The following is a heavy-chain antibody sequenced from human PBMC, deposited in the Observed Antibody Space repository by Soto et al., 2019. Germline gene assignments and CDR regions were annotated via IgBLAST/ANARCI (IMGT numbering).Heavy chain of an antibody. CDR2: IIPILGIA. Sequence: QVQLVQSGAEVKKPGSSVKVSCKASGGTFSSYTISWVRQAPGQGLEWMGRIIPILGIANYAQKFQGRVTITADKSTSTAYMELSSLRSEDTAVYYCARDLTTTVVTPSWFDPWGQGTLVTVSS. CDR3: ARDLTTTVVTPSWFDP. CDR1: GGTFSSYT. V-gene: IGHV1-69*08. D-gene: IGHD4-17*01. J-gene: IGHJ5*02.